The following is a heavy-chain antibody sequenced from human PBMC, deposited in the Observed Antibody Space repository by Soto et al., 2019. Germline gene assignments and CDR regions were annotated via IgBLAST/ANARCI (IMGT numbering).Heavy chain of an antibody. D-gene: IGHD3-3*01. CDR3: ASHYDMWSGYLSPVDY. CDR1: GYTFSDYY. CDR2: IDTSGTNI. Sequence: PGGSLRLSCAASGYTFSDYYMSWIRQAPGKGLEWISYIDTSGTNIYYADSVKGRFTITRDNAKNSLYLEMNSLRDEDTAVYYCASHYDMWSGYLSPVDYWGQGTLVTVSS. V-gene: IGHV3-11*01. J-gene: IGHJ4*02.